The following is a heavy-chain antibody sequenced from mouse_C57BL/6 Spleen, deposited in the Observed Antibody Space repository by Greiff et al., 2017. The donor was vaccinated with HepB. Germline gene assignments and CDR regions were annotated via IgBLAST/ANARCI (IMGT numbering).Heavy chain of an antibody. CDR3: ARHYSKDWFAY. V-gene: IGHV5-6*01. Sequence: EVQLVESGGDLVKPGGSLKLSCAASGFTFSSYGMSWVRQTPDKRLEWVATISSGGSYTYYPDSVKGRFTISRDNAKNTLYRQMSSLKSEDTAMYYCARHYSKDWFAYWGQRTLVTVSA. CDR2: ISSGGSYT. J-gene: IGHJ3*01. CDR1: GFTFSSYG. D-gene: IGHD2-5*01.